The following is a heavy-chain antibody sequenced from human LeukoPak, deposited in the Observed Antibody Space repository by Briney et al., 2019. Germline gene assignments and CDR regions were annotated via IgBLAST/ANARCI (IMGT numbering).Heavy chain of an antibody. CDR3: TRDFDNPENSCPSTGCIDV. CDR1: GYNFVNFG. CDR2: ISTSSVNT. V-gene: IGHV1-18*01. D-gene: IGHD2-2*01. J-gene: IGHJ6*02. Sequence: ASVKVSCKASGYNFVNFGISWVRQAPGQGLEWMGWISTSSVNTNYAQKFQGRLTMTTDTSTSTAYMELRSLRSDDTAVYYCTRDFDNPENSCPSTGCIDVWGQGTTVTVSS.